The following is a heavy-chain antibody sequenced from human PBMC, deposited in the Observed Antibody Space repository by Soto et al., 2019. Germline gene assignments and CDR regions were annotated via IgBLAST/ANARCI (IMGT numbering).Heavy chain of an antibody. Sequence: QLQLQESGPGLVKPSETLSLTCTVSGGSVSSGSYYWGWIRQPPGKGLEWIGSIYYSGNTYYNPSLKSRVTISIDTSKNQFSLKLSSVTAADTAMYYCPRHVGGYYYYIDVWGKGTTVTVSS. D-gene: IGHD2-15*01. CDR3: PRHVGGYYYYIDV. CDR2: IYYSGNT. CDR1: GGSVSSGSYY. V-gene: IGHV4-39*01. J-gene: IGHJ6*03.